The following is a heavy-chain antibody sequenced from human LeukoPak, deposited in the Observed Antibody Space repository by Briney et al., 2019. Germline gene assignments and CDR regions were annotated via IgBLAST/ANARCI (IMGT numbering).Heavy chain of an antibody. D-gene: IGHD3-22*01. V-gene: IGHV3-30-3*01. CDR2: ISYDGSNK. CDR1: GFTFSSYA. CDR3: ARRLSVVITRDWFDP. Sequence: GRSLRLSCVASGFTFSSYAMHWVRQAPGKGLEWVAVISYDGSNKYYADSVKGRFTISRDNSKNTLYLQMNSLRAEDTAVYYCARRLSVVITRDWFDPWGQGTLVTVSS. J-gene: IGHJ5*02.